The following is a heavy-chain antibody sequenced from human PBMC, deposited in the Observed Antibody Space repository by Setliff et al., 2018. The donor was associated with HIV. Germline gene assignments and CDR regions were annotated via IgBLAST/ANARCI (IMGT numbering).Heavy chain of an antibody. J-gene: IGHJ4*02. V-gene: IGHV4-38-2*01. D-gene: IGHD3-10*01. CDR3: VTTDYFYGRNNFEY. Sequence: PSETLSLTCAVSGYSISSGYYWGWIRQPPGRGLEWIGNIYHSGSTNYNPSLKSRVTISVDTSKNKFSLKLTSVTAADTALYYCVTTDYFYGRNNFEYWGQGALVTVS. CDR2: IYHSGST. CDR1: GYSISSGYY.